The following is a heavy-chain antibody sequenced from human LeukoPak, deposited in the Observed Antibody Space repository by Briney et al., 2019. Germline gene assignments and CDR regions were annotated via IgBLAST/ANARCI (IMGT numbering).Heavy chain of an antibody. V-gene: IGHV4-59*02. CDR2: IHHSGNS. D-gene: IGHD7-27*01. J-gene: IGHJ5*02. Sequence: SETLSLTCTVSGASVIDYYWSWIRQSPGKGLEWISYIHHSGNSDYNPSLRSRVTTSLDTSKNQFSLNLISVTAADTAVYYCTRGHWGLQSWSQGTLATVSS. CDR1: GASVIDYY. CDR3: TRGHWGLQS.